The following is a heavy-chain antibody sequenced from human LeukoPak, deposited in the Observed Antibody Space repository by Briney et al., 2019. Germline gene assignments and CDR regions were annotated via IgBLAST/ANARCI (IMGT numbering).Heavy chain of an antibody. CDR3: AKVKYSVGATGY. J-gene: IGHJ4*02. V-gene: IGHV3-23*01. D-gene: IGHD1-26*01. Sequence: PGGSLRLSCAASGFTFSDYAMSWVRQTPGKGLEWVSSITGSGSSAYYADSVKGRFTISRDNSKNTLYLQMNSLRAEDTAVYYCAKVKYSVGATGYWGQGTLVTVSS. CDR2: ITGSGSSA. CDR1: GFTFSDYA.